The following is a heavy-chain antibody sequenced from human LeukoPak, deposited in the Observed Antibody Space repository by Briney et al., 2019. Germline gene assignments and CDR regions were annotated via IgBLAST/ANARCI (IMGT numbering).Heavy chain of an antibody. V-gene: IGHV4-34*01. D-gene: IGHD5-12*01. CDR1: GGFFSGYY. CDR3: ARGKRGRPY. CDR2: INHSGST. Sequence: SETLSLTCAVYGGFFSGYYWSWIRQPPGKGLEWIGEINHSGSTNYNPSLKSRVTISVDTSKNQFSLKLSSVTAADTAVYYCARGKRGRPYWGQGTLVTVSS. J-gene: IGHJ4*02.